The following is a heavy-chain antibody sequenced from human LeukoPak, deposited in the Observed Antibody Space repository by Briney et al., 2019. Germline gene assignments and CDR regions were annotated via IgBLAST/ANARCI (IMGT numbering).Heavy chain of an antibody. V-gene: IGHV3-33*01. CDR1: GFTFSSYG. D-gene: IGHD3-16*02. CDR3: ARTGVRLGELSFLDY. CDR2: IWYDGSNK. J-gene: IGHJ4*02. Sequence: GGSLRLSCAASGFTFSSYGMHWVRQAPGKGLEWVAVIWYDGSNKYYADSVKGRFTISRDNSKNTLYLQMNSLRAEDTAAYYCARTGVRLGELSFLDYWGQGTLVTVSS.